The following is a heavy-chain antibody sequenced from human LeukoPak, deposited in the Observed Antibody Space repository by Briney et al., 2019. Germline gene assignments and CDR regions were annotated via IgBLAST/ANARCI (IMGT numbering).Heavy chain of an antibody. V-gene: IGHV3-23*01. CDR3: AKDESGTCDYFDY. Sequence: QPGGSLRLSCAASGFNFSSYAMSWVRRAPGMGLEWDSNINGSGRNPGYADSVKGRFTISRDNSKNTFYLQMNSLRAEDTALYYCAKDESGTCDYFDYWGQGTLVTVSS. J-gene: IGHJ4*02. D-gene: IGHD1-26*01. CDR1: GFNFSSYA. CDR2: INGSGRNP.